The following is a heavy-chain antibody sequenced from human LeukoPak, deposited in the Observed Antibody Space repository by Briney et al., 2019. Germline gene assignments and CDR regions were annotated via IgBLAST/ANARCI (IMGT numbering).Heavy chain of an antibody. J-gene: IGHJ4*02. CDR2: ISGSGGST. CDR3: AKSTYYYGSGSYNDY. Sequence: PGGSLRLSCAASGFTFRSYAMSWVRQAPGKGLEWVSAISGSGGSTYYADSVKGRFTISRDNSKNTLYLQMNTLRAEDTAVYYCAKSTYYYGSGSYNDYWGQGTLVTVSS. V-gene: IGHV3-23*01. D-gene: IGHD3-10*01. CDR1: GFTFRSYA.